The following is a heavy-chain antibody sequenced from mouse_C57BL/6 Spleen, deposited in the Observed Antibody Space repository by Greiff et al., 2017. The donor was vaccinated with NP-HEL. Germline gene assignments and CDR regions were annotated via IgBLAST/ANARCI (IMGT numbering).Heavy chain of an antibody. CDR1: GFTFSSYA. CDR2: ISDGGSYT. Sequence: EVHLVESGGGLVKPGGSLKLSCAASGFTFSSYAMSWVRQTPEKRLEWVATISDGGSYTYYPDNVKGRFTISRDNAKNNLYLQMSHLKSEDTAMYYCARDSRDYYDYDGAWFAYWGQGTLVTVSA. J-gene: IGHJ3*01. V-gene: IGHV5-4*01. CDR3: ARDSRDYYDYDGAWFAY. D-gene: IGHD2-4*01.